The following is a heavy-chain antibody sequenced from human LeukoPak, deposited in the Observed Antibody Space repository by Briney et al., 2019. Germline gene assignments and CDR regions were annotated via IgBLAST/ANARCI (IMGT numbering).Heavy chain of an antibody. J-gene: IGHJ4*02. CDR2: ISNSGST. Sequence: SETLSLTCSVSGGSISSYYWSCIRQPPGKGLEWIGHISNSGSTNYNPSLKSRVTISVDTSKNHFSLKLSSVSAADTAVYYCARGGSRYIDYWGQGTLVTVSS. V-gene: IGHV4-59*01. D-gene: IGHD6-13*01. CDR3: ARGGSRYIDY. CDR1: GGSISSYY.